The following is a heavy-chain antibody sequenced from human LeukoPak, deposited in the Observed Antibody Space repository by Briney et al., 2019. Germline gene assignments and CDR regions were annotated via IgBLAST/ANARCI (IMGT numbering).Heavy chain of an antibody. V-gene: IGHV4-39*07. CDR1: GGSFSSSSYY. CDR2: IYYSGST. CDR3: ARDTYYYNSDTSWSDVFDI. D-gene: IGHD3-22*01. J-gene: IGHJ3*02. Sequence: SETLSLTCTVSGGSFSSSSYYWGWIRQPPGKGLEWIGSIYYSGSTYYNPSLKSRVTISVDTSKNQFSLKLSSVTAADTAVYYCARDTYYYNSDTSWSDVFDIWGQGTMVTVSS.